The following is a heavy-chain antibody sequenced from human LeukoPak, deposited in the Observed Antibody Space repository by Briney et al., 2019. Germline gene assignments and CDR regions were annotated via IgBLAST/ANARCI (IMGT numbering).Heavy chain of an antibody. V-gene: IGHV1-18*01. CDR1: GYTFNAYG. CDR2: INNYNGDT. D-gene: IGHD3-22*01. J-gene: IGHJ4*02. Sequence: ASVKVSCKASGYTFNAYGTSWVRQAPGQGLEWMGWINNYNGDTKYAQNVQDRVTMTTDTSTSTAYMELRSLTSDDTAVYYCARDPSNTSGFRIYFDYWGQGSLVTVSS. CDR3: ARDPSNTSGFRIYFDY.